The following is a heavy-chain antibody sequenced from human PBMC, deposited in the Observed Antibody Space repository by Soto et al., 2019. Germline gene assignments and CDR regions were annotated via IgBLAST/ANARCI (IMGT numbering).Heavy chain of an antibody. J-gene: IGHJ4*02. Sequence: EMQLVESGGGLVKPGGSLRLSCAASGFTFADAWMSWVRQAPGRWLEWVGRIKREADGGTTDYAAPVKGRTTISRDDSKNTLYLQMNSLKTEDTAVYYCTTGLSNGYYNFDYWGQGIPVTVSS. D-gene: IGHD3-22*01. CDR2: IKREADGGTT. V-gene: IGHV3-15*01. CDR3: TTGLSNGYYNFDY. CDR1: GFTFADAW.